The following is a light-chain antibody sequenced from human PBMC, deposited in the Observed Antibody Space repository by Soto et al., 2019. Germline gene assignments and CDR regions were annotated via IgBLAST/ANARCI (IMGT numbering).Light chain of an antibody. CDR3: QQYGSSPIT. CDR1: QSVSSSY. Sequence: EIVLTQSPVTLSLSPGERATLSCRPSQSVSSSYLAWYQQKPGQAPRLLIYGASSRATGIPDRFSGSGSGTDFTLTISRLEPEDFAVYYCQQYGSSPITVGQGTRLEIK. CDR2: GAS. V-gene: IGKV3-20*01. J-gene: IGKJ5*01.